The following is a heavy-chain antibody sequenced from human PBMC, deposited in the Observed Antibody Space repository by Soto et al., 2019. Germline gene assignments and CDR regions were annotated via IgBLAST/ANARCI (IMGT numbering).Heavy chain of an antibody. J-gene: IGHJ4*02. CDR1: GFDFSTYG. Sequence: QVQLVESGGGVVQPGRSLRLSCAASGFDFSTYGMHWARQAPGKGLEWVAVIWYDGSNKYYADSVRGRFIISRDNSKNTLFLQLNSLRDEDTAVYYCARAVGPFDYWGQGTLVTVSS. CDR2: IWYDGSNK. D-gene: IGHD1-26*01. V-gene: IGHV3-33*01. CDR3: ARAVGPFDY.